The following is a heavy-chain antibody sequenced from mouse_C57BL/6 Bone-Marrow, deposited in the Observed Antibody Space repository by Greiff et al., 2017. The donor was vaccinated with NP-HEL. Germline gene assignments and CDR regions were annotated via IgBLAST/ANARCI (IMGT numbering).Heavy chain of an antibody. CDR2: IHPNSGST. J-gene: IGHJ4*01. CDR1: GYTFTSYW. V-gene: IGHV1-64*01. Sequence: QVQLQQPGAELVKPGASVKLSCKASGYTFTSYWMHWVKQRPGQGLEWIGMIHPNSGSTNYNEKFKSKATLTVDKSSSTAYMQLSSLTSEDSAVYHCARGLLWLRRRDYYAMDYWGQGTSVTVSS. CDR3: ARGLLWLRRRDYYAMDY. D-gene: IGHD2-2*01.